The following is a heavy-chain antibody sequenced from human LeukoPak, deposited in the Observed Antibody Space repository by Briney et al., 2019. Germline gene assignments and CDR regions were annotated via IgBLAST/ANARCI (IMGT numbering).Heavy chain of an antibody. V-gene: IGHV3-23*01. CDR3: AKVGVGATLRPHAFDV. CDR1: GFTFSSYA. D-gene: IGHD1-26*01. CDR2: ISGTGGST. J-gene: IGHJ3*01. Sequence: GGSLRLSCAASGFTFSSYAMSWVRQAPGKGLEWVSSISGTGGSTYYGDAMKGRLTISRDNSKNTLFLQMNSLRDEDTALYFCAKVGVGATLRPHAFDVWGQGTMVTVSS.